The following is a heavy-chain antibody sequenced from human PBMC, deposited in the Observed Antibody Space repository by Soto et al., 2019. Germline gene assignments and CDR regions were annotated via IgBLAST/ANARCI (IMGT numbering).Heavy chain of an antibody. Sequence: ASVKVSCKASGDSVSNDYLHWVRQAPGQGFEWLGLISPFGGATAYAQRFKGRVTVTMDKSSTTFYLELSSLRSDDTAVYFCAKGRGGKTVANFGMDVWGQGVKVTVYS. J-gene: IGHJ6*02. CDR2: ISPFGGAT. D-gene: IGHD3-16*01. CDR3: AKGRGGKTVANFGMDV. V-gene: IGHV1-46*01. CDR1: GDSVSNDY.